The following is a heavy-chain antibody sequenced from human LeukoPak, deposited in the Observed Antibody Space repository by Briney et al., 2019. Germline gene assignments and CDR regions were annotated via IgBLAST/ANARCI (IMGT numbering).Heavy chain of an antibody. V-gene: IGHV4-39*01. CDR3: ARGHLGSADY. Sequence: SETLSLTCTVSGGSISSSSYYWGWIRQPPGKGLEWIGSIYYSGSTYYNPSLKSRVTISVDTSKNQFSLKLSSVTAADTAVYYCARGHLGSADYWGQGTLVTVPS. J-gene: IGHJ4*02. D-gene: IGHD5-12*01. CDR1: GGSISSSSYY. CDR2: IYYSGST.